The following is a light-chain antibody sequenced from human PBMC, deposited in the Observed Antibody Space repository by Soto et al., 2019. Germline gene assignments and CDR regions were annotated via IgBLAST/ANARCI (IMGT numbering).Light chain of an antibody. CDR3: CSYAGSSTYV. CDR1: SSDVGSYNF. J-gene: IGLJ1*01. CDR2: EGS. Sequence: QSALTQPASVSGSPGQSITISCTGTSSDVGSYNFVSWYQQHPGKAPKLMIYEGSKRPSGVSNRFSGSKSGNTASLTISGLQAEDGADYYCCSYAGSSTYVFGTGTKLTVL. V-gene: IGLV2-23*01.